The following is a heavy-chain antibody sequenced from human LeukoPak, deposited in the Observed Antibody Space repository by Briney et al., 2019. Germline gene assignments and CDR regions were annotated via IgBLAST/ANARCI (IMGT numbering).Heavy chain of an antibody. Sequence: GASVNVSCKASGGTFSSYAISWVRQAPGQGLEWMGRIIPILGIANYAQKFQGRVTITADKSTSTAYMELSSLRSEDTAVYYCARGATDTAMGPWAFDIWGQGTMVTVSS. V-gene: IGHV1-69*04. D-gene: IGHD5-18*01. J-gene: IGHJ3*02. CDR2: IIPILGIA. CDR1: GGTFSSYA. CDR3: ARGATDTAMGPWAFDI.